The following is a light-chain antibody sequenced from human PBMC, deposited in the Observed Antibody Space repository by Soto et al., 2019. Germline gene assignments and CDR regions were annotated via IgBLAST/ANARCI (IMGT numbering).Light chain of an antibody. V-gene: IGLV2-8*01. Sequence: QSVLTQPPSASGSPGQSVTIYCTGTSRDVGGYNYVSWYQQHPGKAPKLIISEVSKRPSGVPDRFSGSKSGNTASLSVSGLQADDEADYYCSSYAGSNNLVFGGGTKLTVL. J-gene: IGLJ3*02. CDR3: SSYAGSNNLV. CDR1: SRDVGGYNY. CDR2: EVS.